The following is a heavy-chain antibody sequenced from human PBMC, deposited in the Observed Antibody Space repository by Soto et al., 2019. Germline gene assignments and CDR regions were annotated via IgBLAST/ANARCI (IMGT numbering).Heavy chain of an antibody. Sequence: GASAKVSCKASGFTFTSSAVQWVRQARGQRLEWIGWIVVGSGNTNYAQKFQERATITRDMSTSTAYMELSSLRSADTAVYYCAADDYVHYYGMDVWGQGTTVTVSS. D-gene: IGHD4-17*01. V-gene: IGHV1-58*01. CDR2: IVVGSGNT. CDR1: GFTFTSSA. J-gene: IGHJ6*02. CDR3: AADDYVHYYGMDV.